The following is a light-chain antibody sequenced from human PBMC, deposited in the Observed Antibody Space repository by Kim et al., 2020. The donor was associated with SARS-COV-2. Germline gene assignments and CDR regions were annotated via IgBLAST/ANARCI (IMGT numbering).Light chain of an antibody. CDR1: KLGDKY. CDR2: HDS. CDR3: QAWDSSTVV. J-gene: IGLJ3*02. Sequence: SYELTQPPSVSVSPGQTASITCSGDKLGDKYAYWYQQKPGQSPVLVIYHDSKRPSGIPDRFSGSNSGNTATLTISGTQAMDEGDYYCQAWDSSTVVFGGG. V-gene: IGLV3-1*01.